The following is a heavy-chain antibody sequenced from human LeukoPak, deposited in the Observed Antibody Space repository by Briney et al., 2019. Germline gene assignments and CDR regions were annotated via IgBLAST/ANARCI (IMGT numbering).Heavy chain of an antibody. Sequence: GGSLRLSCAPSGFSVSSRHMSWVRQAPGKGLEWVSVIYSGGSTYYADSVKGRFTISRDNSKNTLYLQMNSLRAEDTAMYYCATQISGSYLNFDNWGPGTLVTVSS. CDR2: IYSGGST. D-gene: IGHD1-26*01. CDR1: GFSVSSRH. J-gene: IGHJ4*02. V-gene: IGHV3-53*01. CDR3: ATQISGSYLNFDN.